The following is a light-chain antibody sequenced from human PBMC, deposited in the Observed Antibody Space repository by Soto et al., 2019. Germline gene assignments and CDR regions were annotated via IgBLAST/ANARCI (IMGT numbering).Light chain of an antibody. J-gene: IGKJ3*01. V-gene: IGKV1-39*01. CDR3: QQTYSTPFT. CDR2: AAS. Sequence: DIQMTQSPSSLSASVGDRVTITCRASQTISSYLIWYQQKPGKAPKLLIYAASSLQSGVPSRFSVSGSGTDFTLTISSLRPEDFATYYCQQTYSTPFTFGPGTKVDIK. CDR1: QTISSY.